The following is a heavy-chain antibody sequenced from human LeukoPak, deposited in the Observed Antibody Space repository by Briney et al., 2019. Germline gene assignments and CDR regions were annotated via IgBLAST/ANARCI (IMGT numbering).Heavy chain of an antibody. D-gene: IGHD2-15*01. Sequence: PGGSLRLSCAASRFTFSNYAMSWVRQVPGRGLEWVSVITSSGGDTYYADSVKGRFTISRDSSKNTLYLQLNSLRAEDTAVYYCAKVPASRWFFDYWGQGTLVTVSS. CDR3: AKVPASRWFFDY. V-gene: IGHV3-23*01. CDR1: RFTFSNYA. J-gene: IGHJ4*02. CDR2: ITSSGGDT.